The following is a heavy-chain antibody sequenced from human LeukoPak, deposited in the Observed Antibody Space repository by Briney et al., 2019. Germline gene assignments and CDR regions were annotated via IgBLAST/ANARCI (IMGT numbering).Heavy chain of an antibody. D-gene: IGHD2-15*01. Sequence: SETLSLTCTVSGGSIRSYYWNWIRQPPGKGLEWIAEIHHTGHINYNPSLKSRVTVSVDRSKNQFSLKLTSVTAADTAVYYCALFEVVVGSTQDFWGQGTLVTVSS. V-gene: IGHV4-34*01. CDR3: ALFEVVVGSTQDF. CDR2: IHHTGHI. CDR1: GGSIRSYY. J-gene: IGHJ4*02.